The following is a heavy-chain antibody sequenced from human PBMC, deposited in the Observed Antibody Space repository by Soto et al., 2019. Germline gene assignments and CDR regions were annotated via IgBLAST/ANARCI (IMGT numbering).Heavy chain of an antibody. CDR2: INHSGST. V-gene: IGHV4-34*01. CDR1: GGSFSGYY. Sequence: SETLSLTCAVYGGSFSGYYWSWIRQPPGKGLEWIGEINHSGSTNYNPSLKSRVTISVDTSKNQFSLKLSSVTAADTAVYYCARGRGAATYYYYCYMDVWGKGTTVTVSS. J-gene: IGHJ6*03. D-gene: IGHD3-10*01. CDR3: ARGRGAATYYYYCYMDV.